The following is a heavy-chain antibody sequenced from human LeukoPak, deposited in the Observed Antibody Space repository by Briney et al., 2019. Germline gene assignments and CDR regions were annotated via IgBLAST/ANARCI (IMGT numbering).Heavy chain of an antibody. Sequence: GESLKISCKSSGYSFTSYWIAWVRQMPGKGLEWMGIIYPSDSDTRYSPSFQGQVTISADKSISTAYLQWTSLRASDTAMYYCARLRGYNYGVDYWGQGTLVTVSS. D-gene: IGHD5-18*01. CDR1: GYSFTSYW. J-gene: IGHJ4*02. CDR2: IYPSDSDT. CDR3: ARLRGYNYGVDY. V-gene: IGHV5-51*01.